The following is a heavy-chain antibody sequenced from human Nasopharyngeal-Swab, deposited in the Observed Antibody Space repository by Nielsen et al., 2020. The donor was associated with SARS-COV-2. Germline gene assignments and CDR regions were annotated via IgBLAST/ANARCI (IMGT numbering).Heavy chain of an antibody. V-gene: IGHV3-15*07. CDR2: IKSKTDGGTT. J-gene: IGHJ4*02. D-gene: IGHD1-7*01. Sequence: GESMKISCAASGFTFSNAWMNWVRQAPGKGLEWVGRIKSKTDGGTTDYAAPVKGRFTISRDDSKNTLYLQMNSLKTEDTAVYYCTTDHSLELTAWGQGTLVTVSS. CDR1: GFTFSNAW. CDR3: TTDHSLELTA.